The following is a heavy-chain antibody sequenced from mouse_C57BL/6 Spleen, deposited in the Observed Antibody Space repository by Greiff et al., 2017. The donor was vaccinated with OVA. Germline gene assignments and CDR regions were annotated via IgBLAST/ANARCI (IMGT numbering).Heavy chain of an antibody. V-gene: IGHV5-4*01. Sequence: DVKLVESGGGLVKPGGSLKLSCAASGFTFSSYAMSWVRQTPEKRLEWVATISDGGSYTYYPDNVKGRFTISRDNAKNNLYLQMSHLKSEDTAMYYCARDRGYDYDEENWFAYWGQGTLVTVSA. CDR1: GFTFSSYA. J-gene: IGHJ3*01. CDR2: ISDGGSYT. D-gene: IGHD2-4*01. CDR3: ARDRGYDYDEENWFAY.